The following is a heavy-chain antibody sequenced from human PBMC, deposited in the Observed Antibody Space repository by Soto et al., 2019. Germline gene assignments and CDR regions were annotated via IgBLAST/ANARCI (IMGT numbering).Heavy chain of an antibody. J-gene: IGHJ4*02. V-gene: IGHV4-39*01. D-gene: IGHD3-10*01. CDR3: APRSGSHKGYSAY. Sequence: QLQLQESGPGLVKPSETLSLTCSVSGGSISNSSYYWGWIRQPPGKGLEWIGSVHYSGSTYYNPSLKSRVXXAXDXXKNQCSLPLSTVTAADTAVYYCAPRSGSHKGYSAYWGQGSLVTVSS. CDR1: GGSISNSSYY. CDR2: VHYSGST.